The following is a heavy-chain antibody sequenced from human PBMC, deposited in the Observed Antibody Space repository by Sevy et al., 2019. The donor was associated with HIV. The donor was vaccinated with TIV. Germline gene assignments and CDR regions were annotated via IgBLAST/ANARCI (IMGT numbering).Heavy chain of an antibody. CDR2: ISSNSKYL. D-gene: IGHD3-22*01. CDR3: ARETGAAYYSDTSGFDY. Sequence: GGSLRLSCATSGFHFNYHDMHWVRQAPGKVLEWVSSISSNSKYLYCADSVKGRFTVSRDNARSSLFLQLSDLRAGDTAVYYCARETGAAYYSDTSGFDYWGQGTLVTVSS. V-gene: IGHV3-21*06. J-gene: IGHJ4*02. CDR1: GFHFNYHD.